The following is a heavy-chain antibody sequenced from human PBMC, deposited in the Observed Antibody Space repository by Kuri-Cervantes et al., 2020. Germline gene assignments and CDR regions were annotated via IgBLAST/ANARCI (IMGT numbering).Heavy chain of an antibody. CDR3: ARVYPAYGGKSHVFDY. D-gene: IGHD4-23*01. V-gene: IGHV1-18*01. CDR1: GYTFTSYG. J-gene: IGHJ4*02. Sequence: ASVKVSCKASGYTFTSYGISWVRQAPGQGLEWMGWISAYNGNTNYAQKLQGRVTMTTDTSTSTAYMELSSLRSEDTAVYYCARVYPAYGGKSHVFDYWGQGTLVTVSS. CDR2: ISAYNGNT.